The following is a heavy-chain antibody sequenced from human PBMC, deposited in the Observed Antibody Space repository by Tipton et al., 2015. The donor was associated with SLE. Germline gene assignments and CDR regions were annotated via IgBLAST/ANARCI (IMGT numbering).Heavy chain of an antibody. Sequence: SLRLSCAASGFTFSSYAMHWVRQAPGKGLEWVAVISYDGSNKYYADSVKGRFTISRDNSKNTLYLQMNSLRAEDTAVYYCARDRPLGYCSSTSCYIDYWGQGTLVTVSS. CDR3: ARDRPLGYCSSTSCYIDY. V-gene: IGHV3-30-3*01. CDR2: ISYDGSNK. D-gene: IGHD2-2*02. CDR1: GFTFSSYA. J-gene: IGHJ4*02.